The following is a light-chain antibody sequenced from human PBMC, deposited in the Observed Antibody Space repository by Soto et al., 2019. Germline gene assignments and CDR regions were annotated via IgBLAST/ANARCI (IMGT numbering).Light chain of an antibody. Sequence: QSALTQPASVSGSPGQSITISCTGTSSDVGGQKLVSWYQQHPGKAPKVLLYEGSERPSGVSDRFSGSKSGNTASLTISGLQAEREADYYCCSYAGSTTWVLGGGTKLTVL. J-gene: IGLJ3*02. V-gene: IGLV2-23*01. CDR1: SSDVGGQKL. CDR3: CSYAGSTTWV. CDR2: EGS.